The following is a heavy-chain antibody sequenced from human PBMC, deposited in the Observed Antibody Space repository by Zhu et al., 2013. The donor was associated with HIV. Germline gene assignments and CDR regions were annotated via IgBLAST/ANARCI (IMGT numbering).Heavy chain of an antibody. CDR1: GGSISSSSYY. V-gene: IGHV4-39*07. CDR2: IYYSGST. D-gene: IGHD3-16*01. CDR3: ARVVFGGVISIKNWFDP. Sequence: QVQLQESGPGLVKPSETLSLTCTVSGGSISSSSYYWGWIRQPPGKGLEWIGSIYYSGSTYYNPSLKSRVTISVDTSKNQFSLKLSSVTAADTAVYYCARVVFGGVISIKNWFDPWGQGTLVTVSS. J-gene: IGHJ5*02.